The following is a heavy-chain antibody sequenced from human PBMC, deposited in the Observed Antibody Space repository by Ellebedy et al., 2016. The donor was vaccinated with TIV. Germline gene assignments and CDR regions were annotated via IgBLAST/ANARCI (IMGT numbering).Heavy chain of an antibody. J-gene: IGHJ3*02. CDR2: IDPSDSYT. CDR3: ARPAQGYGSGPDGAFDI. CDR1: GYSFTSYW. Sequence: GESLKISXKGSGYSFTSYWIGWVRQMPGKGLEWMGRIDPSDSYTNYSPSFQGHVTISADKSISTAYLQWSSLKASDTAMYYCARPAQGYGSGPDGAFDIWGQGTMVTVSS. V-gene: IGHV5-10-1*01. D-gene: IGHD3-10*01.